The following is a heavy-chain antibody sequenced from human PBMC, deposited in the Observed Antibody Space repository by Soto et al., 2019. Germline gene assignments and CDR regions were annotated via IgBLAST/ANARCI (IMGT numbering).Heavy chain of an antibody. CDR1: GFDFSDFH. D-gene: IGHD1-1*01. V-gene: IGHV3-11*03. J-gene: IGHJ4*02. CDR2: ISSSLGHT. CDR3: AANWNFGLNF. Sequence: SGGSLRLSCVASGFDFSDFHISWVRRAPGKGLEWISYISSSLGHTDYAESVKGRFTISRDNAKSSVFLEMSDLRSDDTAVYYCAANWNFGLNFWGQGTLVTVSS.